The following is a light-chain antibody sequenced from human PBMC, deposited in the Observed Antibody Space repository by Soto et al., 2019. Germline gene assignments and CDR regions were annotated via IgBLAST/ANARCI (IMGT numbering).Light chain of an antibody. CDR1: QSIGTN. J-gene: IGKJ1*01. CDR3: QQTYSAPPL. V-gene: IGKV1-39*01. CDR2: AVS. Sequence: DIAMTQSPSSLSSSIGDRVTLSCRASQSIGTNLNWYQQRPGKAPKLLIYAVSSLQSGASSRFSGSGSGTDITTTINSLQQEDVATYYCQQTYSAPPLFGQGTKLEIK.